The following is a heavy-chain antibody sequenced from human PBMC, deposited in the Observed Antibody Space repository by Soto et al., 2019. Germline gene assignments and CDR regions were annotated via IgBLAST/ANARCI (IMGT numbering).Heavy chain of an antibody. D-gene: IGHD3-10*01. CDR2: INWNGGST. Sequence: GGSLRLSCAASGFTFDDYGMSWVRQAPGKGLEWVSGINWNGGSTGYADSVKGRFTISRDNAKNSLYLQMNSLRAEDTALYYCARDHTALAVLWFGESPLGYWGQGTLVTVSS. V-gene: IGHV3-20*04. CDR1: GFTFDDYG. J-gene: IGHJ4*02. CDR3: ARDHTALAVLWFGESPLGY.